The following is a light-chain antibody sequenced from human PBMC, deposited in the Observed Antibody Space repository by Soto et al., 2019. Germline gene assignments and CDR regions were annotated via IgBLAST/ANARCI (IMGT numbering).Light chain of an antibody. Sequence: EVVLTQSPATLSLSPGDRSTLSFRSIHSVSHALAWYQQKPGKAPRLLIHDASSRATGIPARFSGSGSETDFTLTISSLEPEDFAVYYCQQRGSWPPSITFGPGTRLEIK. V-gene: IGKV3-11*01. J-gene: IGKJ5*01. CDR1: HSVSHA. CDR2: DAS. CDR3: QQRGSWPPSIT.